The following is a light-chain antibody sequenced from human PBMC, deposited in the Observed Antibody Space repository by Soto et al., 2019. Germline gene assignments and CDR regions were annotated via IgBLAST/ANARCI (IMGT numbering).Light chain of an antibody. Sequence: QSALTQPPSASGSPGQSVTISCTGTSSDVGGYNYVSWYQQHPGKAPKLMIYEVSKRPSGVPDRFSGSKSGNTASLTVSGLQAEDEADYYFSSYAGSSYVFGTGTKLTVL. CDR1: SSDVGGYNY. CDR3: SSYAGSSYV. J-gene: IGLJ1*01. CDR2: EVS. V-gene: IGLV2-8*01.